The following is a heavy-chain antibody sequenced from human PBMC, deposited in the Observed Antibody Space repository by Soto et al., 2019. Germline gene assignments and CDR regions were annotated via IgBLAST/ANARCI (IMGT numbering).Heavy chain of an antibody. CDR1: GGSISSGGYY. CDR2: MYNSVST. Sequence: QVQLQESGPGLVKPSQILSLTCTVAGGSISSGGYYWRWVSQHPGKGLEWIGYMYNSVSTSYNPSLKSRVTISVDKSKNQFALKLCSVPAADTAVYYCSRDPQYWGEGTLVTVSS. CDR3: SRDPQY. J-gene: IGHJ4*02. V-gene: IGHV4-31*03.